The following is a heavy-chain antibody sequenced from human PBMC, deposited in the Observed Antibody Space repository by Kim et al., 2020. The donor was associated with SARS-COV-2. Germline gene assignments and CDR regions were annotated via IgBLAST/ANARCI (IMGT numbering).Heavy chain of an antibody. D-gene: IGHD6-13*01. J-gene: IGHJ4*01. CDR1: GGSISSSSYY. Sequence: SETLSLTCTVSGGSISSSSYYWGWIRQPPGKGLEWIGSIYYSGSTYYNPSLKSRVTISVDTSKNQFSLKLSSVTAADTAVYYCARRGIAAAGTFFDYWG. CDR2: IYYSGST. CDR3: ARRGIAAAGTFFDY. V-gene: IGHV4-39*01.